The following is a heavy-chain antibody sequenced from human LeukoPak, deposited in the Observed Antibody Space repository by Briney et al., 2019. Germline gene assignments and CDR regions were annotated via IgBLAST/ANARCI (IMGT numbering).Heavy chain of an antibody. CDR2: ISASGGST. J-gene: IGHJ3*02. D-gene: IGHD3-22*01. CDR1: GFTFSSFA. CDR3: AKGFYDNSASGVFDI. V-gene: IGHV3-23*01. Sequence: PGGSLRLSCAASGFTFSSFATSWVRQAPGKGLEWVSGISASGGSTYYVDSVKGRFTISRDNSKNTLYLQVNSLRAEDTAVYYCAKGFYDNSASGVFDIWGQGTMVTVSS.